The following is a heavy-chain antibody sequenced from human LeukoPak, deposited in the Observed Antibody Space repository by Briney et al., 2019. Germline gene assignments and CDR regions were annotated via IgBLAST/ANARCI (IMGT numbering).Heavy chain of an antibody. CDR3: ARSAVGGYSYYYYYYGMDV. V-gene: IGHV3-48*04. Sequence: GGSLRLSCAASGFTFSSYSMNWVRQAPGKGLEWVSYISSSSSTIYYADSVKGRFTISRDNAKNSLYLQMNSLRAEDTAVYYCARSAVGGYSYYYYYYGMDVWGQGTTVTVSS. J-gene: IGHJ6*02. D-gene: IGHD5-18*01. CDR2: ISSSSSTI. CDR1: GFTFSSYS.